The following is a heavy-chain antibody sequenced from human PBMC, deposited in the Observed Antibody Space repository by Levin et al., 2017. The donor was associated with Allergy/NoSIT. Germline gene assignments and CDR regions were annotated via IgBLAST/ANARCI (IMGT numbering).Heavy chain of an antibody. D-gene: IGHD5-18*01. CDR3: ARPRGYSYGYTSFDY. V-gene: IGHV4-34*01. Sequence: SETLSLTCAVYGGSFSGYYWSWIRQPPGKGLEWIGEINHSGSTNYNPSLKSRVTISVDTSKNQFSLKLSSVTAADTAVYYCARPRGYSYGYTSFDYWGQGTLVTVSS. CDR1: GGSFSGYY. CDR2: INHSGST. J-gene: IGHJ4*02.